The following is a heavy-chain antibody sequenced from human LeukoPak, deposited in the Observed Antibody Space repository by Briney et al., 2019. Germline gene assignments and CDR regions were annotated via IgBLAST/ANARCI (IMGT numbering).Heavy chain of an antibody. CDR3: ARESWYSSSSCFDY. J-gene: IGHJ4*02. V-gene: IGHV4-39*07. D-gene: IGHD6-6*01. Sequence: SETLSLTCTVSGGSITSSSYYWAWIRQPPERGLEWIGSIYYSGGTNYSPSLKSRVTISVDTSKNQFSLKLSSVTAADTAVYYCARESWYSSSSCFDYWGQGTLVTVSS. CDR2: IYYSGGT. CDR1: GGSITSSSYY.